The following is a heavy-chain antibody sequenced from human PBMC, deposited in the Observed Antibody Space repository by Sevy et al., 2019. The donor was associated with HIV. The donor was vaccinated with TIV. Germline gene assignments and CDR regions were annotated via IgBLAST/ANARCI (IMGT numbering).Heavy chain of an antibody. D-gene: IGHD5-18*01. V-gene: IGHV3-23*01. CDR3: VKEVSEYSYFDY. Sequence: GGCLRLSCVASGFTFSNYAMSWVRQTPGKGLEWVSAISGSAHNTYYTDAVKGRFTISRDNSKNMLFLQMNSLRAEDTAVYYCVKEVSEYSYFDYWGQGTLVTVSS. CDR2: ISGSAHNT. CDR1: GFTFSNYA. J-gene: IGHJ4*02.